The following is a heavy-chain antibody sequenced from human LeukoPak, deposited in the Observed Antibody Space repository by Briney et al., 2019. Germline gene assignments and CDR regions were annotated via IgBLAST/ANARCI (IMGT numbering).Heavy chain of an antibody. CDR3: ARETTARGYFDY. V-gene: IGHV4-61*02. Sequence: SETLSLTCTVSGGSISSYSHYWSWIRQPAGRALESIGRVYVSGSTNYNPSLKSRVTISIDTSKNHFSLRLSSVTAADTAVYYCARETTARGYFDYWGQGTLVTVSS. D-gene: IGHD4-17*01. CDR2: VYVSGST. CDR1: GGSISSYSHY. J-gene: IGHJ4*02.